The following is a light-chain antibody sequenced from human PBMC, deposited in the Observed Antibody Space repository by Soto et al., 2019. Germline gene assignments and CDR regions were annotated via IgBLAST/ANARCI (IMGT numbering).Light chain of an antibody. Sequence: QSVLTQPPSASGSPGQSVTISCTGISSDVGAYKFVSWYQQHPGKAPKLLVYEVNKRPSGVPDRFSGSKSGNTASLTVSGLQTEDEDDYYCGSYAGSNNYVFGTGTKVTVL. J-gene: IGLJ1*01. CDR3: GSYAGSNNYV. CDR1: SSDVGAYKF. V-gene: IGLV2-8*01. CDR2: EVN.